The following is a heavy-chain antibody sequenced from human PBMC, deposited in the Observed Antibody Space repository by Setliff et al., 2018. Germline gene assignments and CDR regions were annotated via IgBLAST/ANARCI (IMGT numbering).Heavy chain of an antibody. J-gene: IGHJ3*02. Sequence: SQTLSLTCAVYGGSFSGYYWSWIRQPPGKRLEWIGEIIHSGSTNYNPSLKSRVTISVDTSKNQFSLKLSSVTAADTAVYYCARGTEDSSGGDAFDIWGQGTMVTVSS. CDR1: GGSFSGYY. D-gene: IGHD3-22*01. CDR2: IIHSGST. V-gene: IGHV4-34*01. CDR3: ARGTEDSSGGDAFDI.